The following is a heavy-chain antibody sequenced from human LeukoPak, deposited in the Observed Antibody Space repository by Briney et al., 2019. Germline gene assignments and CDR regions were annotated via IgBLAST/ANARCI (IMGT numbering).Heavy chain of an antibody. CDR2: IYGSGYT. J-gene: IGHJ4*02. D-gene: IGHD6-19*01. V-gene: IGHV4-59*01. Sequence: SETLSLTCTVSGASISGWYWSWMRQPPGKGLEWIGYIYGSGYTNYNPSLKSRVTMSIDTSKNHFSLNLTSVTAADTATYYCARETSLAGFASGLGFNYWGQGILVTVSS. CDR3: ARETSLAGFASGLGFNY. CDR1: GASISGWY.